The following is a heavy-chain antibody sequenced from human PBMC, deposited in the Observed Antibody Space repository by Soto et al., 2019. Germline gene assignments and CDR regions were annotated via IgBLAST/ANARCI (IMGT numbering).Heavy chain of an antibody. Sequence: QVQLQQWGAGLLKPSETLSLTCAVYGGSFSGYYWSWIRQPPGKGLEWIGEINHSGSTNYNPSLTRRVTISIDTSRKQFSLNLSSVTVADTAVYYCASGPTTVVIGTRRDDYWGQGTLVTVSS. CDR2: INHSGST. CDR3: ASGPTTVVIGTRRDDY. V-gene: IGHV4-34*01. J-gene: IGHJ4*02. CDR1: GGSFSGYY. D-gene: IGHD4-17*01.